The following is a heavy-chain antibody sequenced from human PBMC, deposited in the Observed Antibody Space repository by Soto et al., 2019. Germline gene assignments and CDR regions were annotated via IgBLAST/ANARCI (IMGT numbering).Heavy chain of an antibody. CDR1: GFTFSSYS. CDR2: ISTSSSYL. Sequence: EVQLVESGGGLVKPGGSLRLSCAASGFTFSSYSMNWVRQAPGKGLEWVSSISTSSSYLYYADSVKGRFTISRENAKNSPYLQMNSLRAEDTAVYYCTGAGDYLGQGTLVTVSS. CDR3: TGAGDY. V-gene: IGHV3-21*01. J-gene: IGHJ4*02.